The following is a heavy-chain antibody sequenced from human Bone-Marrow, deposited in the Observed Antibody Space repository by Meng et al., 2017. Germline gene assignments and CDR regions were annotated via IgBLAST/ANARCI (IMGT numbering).Heavy chain of an antibody. V-gene: IGHV1-69*06. Sequence: SVKVSCKASGYTFSSYAISWVRQAPGQGLEWMGGIIPIFGTANYAQKFQGRVTITADKSTSTAYMELSSLRSEDTAVYYCAREGDGGNSRPGYYYYGMDVWGQGTTVTVSS. CDR2: IIPIFGTA. CDR1: GYTFSSYA. CDR3: AREGDGGNSRPGYYYYGMDV. J-gene: IGHJ6*02. D-gene: IGHD4-23*01.